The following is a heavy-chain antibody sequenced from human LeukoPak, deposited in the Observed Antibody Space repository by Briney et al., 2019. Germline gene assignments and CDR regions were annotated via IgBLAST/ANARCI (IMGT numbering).Heavy chain of an antibody. CDR2: IYHSGST. CDR1: GYSISSGYY. J-gene: IGHJ5*02. D-gene: IGHD3-10*01. CDR3: ARDDSGTLNWFDP. V-gene: IGHV4-38-2*02. Sequence: PSETLSLTCTVSGYSISSGYYWGWIRQPPGKGLEWIGSIYHSGSTYYNPSLKSRVTISVDTSKNQFSLKLSSVTAADTAVYYCARDDSGTLNWFDPWGQGTLVTVSS.